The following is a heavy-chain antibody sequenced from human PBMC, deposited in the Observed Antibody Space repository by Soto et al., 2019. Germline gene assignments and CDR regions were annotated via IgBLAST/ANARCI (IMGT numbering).Heavy chain of an antibody. CDR3: ARDTYCSGGSCYYYYYGMDV. D-gene: IGHD2-15*01. Sequence: ASVKVSCKASGYTFTSYAISWVRQAPGQGLEWMGWISAYNGNTNYAQKLQGRVTMTTDTSTSTAYMELRSLRSDDTAVCYCARDTYCSGGSCYYYYYGMDVWGQGNHGHRLL. CDR2: ISAYNGNT. CDR1: GYTFTSYA. J-gene: IGHJ6*02. V-gene: IGHV1-18*01.